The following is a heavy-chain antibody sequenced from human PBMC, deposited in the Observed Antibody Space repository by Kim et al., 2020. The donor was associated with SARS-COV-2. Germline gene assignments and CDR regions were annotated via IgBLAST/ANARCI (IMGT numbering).Heavy chain of an antibody. CDR3: AKDIEGIAMIVVVIPYYYGGSDV. CDR1: GFTFSSYG. V-gene: IGHV3-30*18. J-gene: IGHJ6*02. D-gene: IGHD3-22*01. CDR2: IADDGSNK. Sequence: GGSLRLSCAASGFTFSSYGMHWVRQGPGKGLEWVAVIADDGSNKSYSDAGRGRFTISKDNSKNTLYLQMDSLRAEDTAVYYCAKDIEGIAMIVVVIPYYYGGSDVWGQGTTVTVSS.